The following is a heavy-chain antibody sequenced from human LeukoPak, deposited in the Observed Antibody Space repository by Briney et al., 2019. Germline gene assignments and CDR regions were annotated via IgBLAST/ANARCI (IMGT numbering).Heavy chain of an antibody. J-gene: IGHJ6*02. CDR3: ARYYGSGRGYYGLDV. D-gene: IGHD3-10*01. CDR2: IYYDGSGS. CDR1: GFTFNSYG. V-gene: IGHV3-33*01. Sequence: GRSLRLSCAASGFTFNSYGMHWVRQAPGKGLEWVAVIYYDGSGSYYGDSVKGRFTISRDNSKNTLYLQMNSLRAEDTAVYYCARYYGSGRGYYGLDVWGQGTAVTVSS.